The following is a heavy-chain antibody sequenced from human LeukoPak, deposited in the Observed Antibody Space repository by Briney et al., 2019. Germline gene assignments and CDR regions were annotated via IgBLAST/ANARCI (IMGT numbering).Heavy chain of an antibody. CDR2: IKQDGSEK. J-gene: IGHJ4*02. Sequence: PGGSLRLSCAASGFTFSSYWMSWVRQAPGKGLEWVANIKQDGSEKYYVDSVKGRFTISRDNSKNTLYLQMNSLRAEDTAVYYCAKVSPRLGFGELLLSYWGQGTLVTVSS. CDR1: GFTFSSYW. D-gene: IGHD3-10*01. V-gene: IGHV3-7*01. CDR3: AKVSPRLGFGELLLSY.